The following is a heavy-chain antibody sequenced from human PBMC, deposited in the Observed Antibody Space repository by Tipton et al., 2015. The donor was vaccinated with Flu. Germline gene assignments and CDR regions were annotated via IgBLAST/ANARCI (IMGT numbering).Heavy chain of an antibody. J-gene: IGHJ4*02. V-gene: IGHV1-18*04. CDR2: ISPYSGDT. Sequence: QSGAEVKKPGASVKVSCKVSGYRFNTYAINWVRQAPGQGLEWMGWISPYSGDTNYAQKFQGRVTMTTDTSTNTAYMELRSLKSDDTAVYYCARAVGAEGAWWGQGTLVTVSS. CDR3: ARAVGAEGAW. CDR1: GYRFNTYA.